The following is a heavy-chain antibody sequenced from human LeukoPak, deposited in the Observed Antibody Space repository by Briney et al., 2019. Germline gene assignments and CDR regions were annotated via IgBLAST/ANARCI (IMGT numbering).Heavy chain of an antibody. D-gene: IGHD3-22*01. V-gene: IGHV4-59*08. Sequence: PSETLSLTCTVSGGSFSYYYWTWIRQPPGKALEWIGYISHSGSTNYNPSLKSRVTMSVDTSKNQFSLEVSSVTAADTAVYYCARHATYYYDSSGYFHFDYWGQGTLVTVSS. J-gene: IGHJ4*02. CDR1: GGSFSYYY. CDR2: ISHSGST. CDR3: ARHATYYYDSSGYFHFDY.